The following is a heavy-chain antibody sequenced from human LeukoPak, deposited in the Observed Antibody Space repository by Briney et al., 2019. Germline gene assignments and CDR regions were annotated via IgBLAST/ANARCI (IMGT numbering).Heavy chain of an antibody. Sequence: GESLKISSKGSGYRFNAYWIAWVRQMPGTGLEWMGMIYPDDSDTSYSPSFQGQVTISADKSVRTAYLQWSSLTASDTAMYYCARPNITSYYDSRGYDAFDVWGQGTMVTVSS. J-gene: IGHJ3*01. CDR1: GYRFNAYW. D-gene: IGHD3-22*01. CDR2: IYPDDSDT. CDR3: ARPNITSYYDSRGYDAFDV. V-gene: IGHV5-51*01.